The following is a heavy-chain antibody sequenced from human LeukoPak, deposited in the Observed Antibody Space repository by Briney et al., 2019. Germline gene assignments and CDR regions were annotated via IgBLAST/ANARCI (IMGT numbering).Heavy chain of an antibody. Sequence: SETLSLTCSVSGTSISSSSWTWTRQPPGKGLEWIGYVFYGGSVNSNPSLKSRVTISLDTSKNQVSLKLTSVTPADTAVYYCARRGGQKYNYFDPWGQGTLVTVSS. J-gene: IGHJ5*02. CDR3: ARRGGQKYNYFDP. CDR2: VFYGGSV. CDR1: GTSISSSS. V-gene: IGHV4-59*01. D-gene: IGHD2-15*01.